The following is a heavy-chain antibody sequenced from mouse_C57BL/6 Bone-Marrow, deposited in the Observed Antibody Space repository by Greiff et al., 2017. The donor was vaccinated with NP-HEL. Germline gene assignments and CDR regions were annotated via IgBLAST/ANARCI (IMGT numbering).Heavy chain of an antibody. Sequence: VQLQQSGPELVKPGASVKISCKASGYAFSSSWMNWVKQRPGKGLEWIGRIYPGDGDTNYNGKFKGKATLTAAKSSSTAYMQLSSLTSEDSAVYFCARGIYYYGRGYFDVWGTGTTVTVSS. CDR3: ARGIYYYGRGYFDV. CDR2: IYPGDGDT. CDR1: GYAFSSSW. V-gene: IGHV1-82*01. J-gene: IGHJ1*03. D-gene: IGHD1-1*01.